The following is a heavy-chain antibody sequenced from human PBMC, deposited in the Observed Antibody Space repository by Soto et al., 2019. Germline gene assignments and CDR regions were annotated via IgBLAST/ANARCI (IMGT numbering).Heavy chain of an antibody. D-gene: IGHD6-19*01. J-gene: IGHJ4*02. V-gene: IGHV3-7*04. CDR3: VGGSGGWQAG. Sequence: EVQLVESGGGLVQPGGSLRLSCAASGFTFSTYWMGWVRQAPGKGLEWVANIKQDGSETYYGDSVKGRFTISRDNDRKTLYLKVNGMRVEDRGVDYCVGGSGGWQAGWGQGTLVTVSS. CDR2: IKQDGSET. CDR1: GFTFSTYW.